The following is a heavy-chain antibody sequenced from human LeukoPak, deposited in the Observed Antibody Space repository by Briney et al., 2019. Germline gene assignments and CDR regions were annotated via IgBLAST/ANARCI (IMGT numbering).Heavy chain of an antibody. CDR3: ALVPAAIDRWFDP. V-gene: IGHV1-18*01. J-gene: IGHJ5*02. D-gene: IGHD2-2*02. Sequence: ASVKVSCKASGYTFTSYGISWVRQAPGQGLEWMGWISAYNGNTNYAQRLQGRVTMTTDTSTSTAYMELRSLRSDDTAVYYCALVPAAIDRWFDPWGQGTLVTVSS. CDR2: ISAYNGNT. CDR1: GYTFTSYG.